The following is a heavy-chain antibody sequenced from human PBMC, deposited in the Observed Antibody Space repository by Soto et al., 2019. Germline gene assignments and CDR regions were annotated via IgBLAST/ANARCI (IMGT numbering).Heavy chain of an antibody. D-gene: IGHD2-15*01. CDR2: ISSRDETT. V-gene: IGHV3-23*01. Sequence: EVQLLESGGGLVQPGGSLRLSCAASGLTFSSYAMAWVRQAPGKGLEWLSAISSRDETTYYADSVKGRFTISRDSSKNTLYLQMNSLRAEDTALYYCAKVVGSIDPYDYWGQGTLVIVSA. J-gene: IGHJ4*02. CDR3: AKVVGSIDPYDY. CDR1: GLTFSSYA.